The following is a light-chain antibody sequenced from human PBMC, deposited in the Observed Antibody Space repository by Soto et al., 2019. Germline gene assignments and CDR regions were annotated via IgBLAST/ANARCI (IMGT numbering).Light chain of an antibody. J-gene: IGKJ3*01. Sequence: EIVLTQSPGTLSLSPGERATLSCRASQSVSSSYLAWYQQKPGQAPRLLIYGASSRATGIPDRFSGSGSGTDFTLTISRLEPEDFAVYYCQQYDGSLFTFGPGTKVDI. CDR3: QQYDGSLFT. CDR2: GAS. CDR1: QSVSSSY. V-gene: IGKV3-20*01.